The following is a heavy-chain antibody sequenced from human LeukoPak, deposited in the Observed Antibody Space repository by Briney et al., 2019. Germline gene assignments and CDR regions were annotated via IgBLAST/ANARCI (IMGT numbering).Heavy chain of an antibody. Sequence: SETLSLTCTVSGGSISSYYWSWIRQPPGKGLEWIGYIYYSGSTNYNPSLKSRVTISVDTSKNQYSLKLSSVTAADTAVYYCASSDYGSEFSSWFDPWGQGTLVTVSS. CDR1: GGSISSYY. V-gene: IGHV4-59*01. D-gene: IGHD3-10*01. CDR2: IYYSGST. J-gene: IGHJ5*02. CDR3: ASSDYGSEFSSWFDP.